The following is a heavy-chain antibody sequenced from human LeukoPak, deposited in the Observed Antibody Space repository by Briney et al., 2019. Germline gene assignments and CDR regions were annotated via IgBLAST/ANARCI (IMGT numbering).Heavy chain of an antibody. CDR2: IYHSGST. Sequence: SETLSLTCSVSDYSISSGYYWGWIRQPPGKGLEWIGSIYHSGSTYYNPSLKSRVTISVDTSKNQFSLKLSSVTAADTAVYYCARVSDFWSGHNDYWGQGTLVTVSS. CDR1: DYSISSGYY. V-gene: IGHV4-38-2*02. J-gene: IGHJ4*02. CDR3: ARVSDFWSGHNDY. D-gene: IGHD3-3*01.